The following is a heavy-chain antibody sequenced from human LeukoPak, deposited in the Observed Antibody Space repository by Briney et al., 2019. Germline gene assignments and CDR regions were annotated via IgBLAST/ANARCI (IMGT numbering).Heavy chain of an antibody. Sequence: SGTLSLTCAVSGGSISSSNWWSWVRQPPGKGLEWIGEIYHSGSTNYNPSLKSRVTISVDTSKNQFSLKLSSVTAADTAVYYCARDRQWGMTTVTTDWGQGTLVTVSS. D-gene: IGHD4-17*01. J-gene: IGHJ4*02. CDR2: IYHSGST. V-gene: IGHV4-4*02. CDR3: ARDRQWGMTTVTTD. CDR1: GGSISSSNW.